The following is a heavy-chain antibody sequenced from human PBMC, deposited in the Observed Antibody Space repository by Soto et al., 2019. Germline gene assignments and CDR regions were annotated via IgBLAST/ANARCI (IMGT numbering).Heavy chain of an antibody. CDR3: ARHVPDFWSGRLYYFDY. V-gene: IGHV4-39*01. D-gene: IGHD3-3*01. Sequence: QLQLQESGPGLVKPSETLSLTCTVSGGSISSSSYYWGWIRQPPGKGLEWIRSIDYSGRTYYNPSLESRVPISVATFKTQFTLKLSSVTAADTAVYYCARHVPDFWSGRLYYFDYWGQGTLVTVSS. CDR1: GGSISSSSYY. CDR2: IDYSGRT. J-gene: IGHJ4*02.